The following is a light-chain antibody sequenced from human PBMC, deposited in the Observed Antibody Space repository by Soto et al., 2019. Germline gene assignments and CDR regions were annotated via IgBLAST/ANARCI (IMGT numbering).Light chain of an antibody. Sequence: IQMTQSPSTLSASLGDRVTITCRASQGISSWLAWYQQKPGKAPKLLIYKASSLESGVPSRFSGSGSGTEFTLTISSLQPDDFATYYCQQFNSYSPLTFGGGTKVEFK. CDR1: QGISSW. J-gene: IGKJ4*01. CDR2: KAS. CDR3: QQFNSYSPLT. V-gene: IGKV1-5*03.